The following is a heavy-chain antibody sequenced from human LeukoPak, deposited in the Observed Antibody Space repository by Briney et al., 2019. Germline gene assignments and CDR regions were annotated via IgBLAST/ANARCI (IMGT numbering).Heavy chain of an antibody. V-gene: IGHV3-72*01. J-gene: IGHJ4*02. D-gene: IGHD3-9*01. CDR3: ARTYYDILTSIRDFDY. CDR2: TRNKARSYTT. CDR1: GFPFSDHY. Sequence: SGGSLRLSCAASGFPFSDHYIDWVRQAPGKGLEWVGRTRNKARSYTTDCAASVKGRFTISRDDSKKSVYLQMNSLKTEDTAVYYCARTYYDILTSIRDFDYWGQGTLVTVSS.